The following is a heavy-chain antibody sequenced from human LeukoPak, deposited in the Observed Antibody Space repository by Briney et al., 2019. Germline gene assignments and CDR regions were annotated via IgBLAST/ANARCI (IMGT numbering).Heavy chain of an antibody. Sequence: KPGGSLRLSCAASGFTFSSYSMNWVRQAPGKGLEWVSSISSSSSYIHYADSVKGRFTISRDNAKNSLYLQMNSLRAEDTAVYYCAREWDRGIVVFITTSDAFDIWGQGTMVTVSS. V-gene: IGHV3-21*01. D-gene: IGHD3-22*01. J-gene: IGHJ3*02. CDR3: AREWDRGIVVFITTSDAFDI. CDR1: GFTFSSYS. CDR2: ISSSSSYI.